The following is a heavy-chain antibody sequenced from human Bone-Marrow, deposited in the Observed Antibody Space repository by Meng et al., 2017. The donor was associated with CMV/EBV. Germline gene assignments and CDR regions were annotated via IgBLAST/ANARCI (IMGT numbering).Heavy chain of an antibody. V-gene: IGHV1-18*04. CDR3: ARESIGDRHYDFWSGYYTGMSYYYGMDV. J-gene: IGHJ6*02. CDR2: ISAYNGNT. Sequence: ASVKVSCKASGYTFTGYYIHWVRQAPGQGLEWMGWISAYNGNTNYAQKLQGRVTMTTDTSTSTAYMELRSLRSDDTAVYYCARESIGDRHYDFWSGYYTGMSYYYGMDVWGQGTTVTVSS. CDR1: GYTFTGYY. D-gene: IGHD3-3*01.